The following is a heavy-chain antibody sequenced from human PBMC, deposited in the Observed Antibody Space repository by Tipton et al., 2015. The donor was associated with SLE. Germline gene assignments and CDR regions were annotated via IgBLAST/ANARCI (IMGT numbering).Heavy chain of an antibody. J-gene: IGHJ3*01. CDR2: ISDRSSYI. D-gene: IGHD6-19*01. V-gene: IGHV3-21*01. Sequence: SLRLSCAASGLTFSTYSMNWVRQAPGKGLEWVSSISDRSSYIYYADSVKGRFTISRDNAENSLYLQMNSLIAEDTAVYYCARSSGWSGTDPLDVWGQGTIVTVSS. CDR1: GLTFSTYS. CDR3: ARSSGWSGTDPLDV.